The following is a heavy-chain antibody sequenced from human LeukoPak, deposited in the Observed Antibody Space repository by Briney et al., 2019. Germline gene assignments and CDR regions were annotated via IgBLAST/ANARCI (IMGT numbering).Heavy chain of an antibody. Sequence: GGSLRLSCEASGFTFSSKWMHWVRQAPGKGLVWVSRINSDGSTTSYADSVKGRFTISGDNAKNTLFLQMNSLRAEDTAVYYCVRDRGSLEFDYWGQGTLVTVSS. V-gene: IGHV3-74*01. CDR1: GFTFSSKW. D-gene: IGHD1-26*01. J-gene: IGHJ4*02. CDR3: VRDRGSLEFDY. CDR2: INSDGSTT.